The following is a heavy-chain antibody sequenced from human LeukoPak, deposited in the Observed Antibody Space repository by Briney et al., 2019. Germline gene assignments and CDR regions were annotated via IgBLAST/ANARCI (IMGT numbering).Heavy chain of an antibody. D-gene: IGHD5-18*01. J-gene: IGHJ4*02. CDR3: AAPGYKYGYVLDH. Sequence: ASVKVSCKASGYTFTRYYMHWVRQAPGQGPEWMGWNSPNNGDTRYSQKFQGRVTMTTDTSISTAYMELSGLTSDDTAVYCCAAPGYKYGYVLDHWGQGTLVTVSS. CDR2: NSPNNGDT. CDR1: GYTFTRYY. V-gene: IGHV1-2*02.